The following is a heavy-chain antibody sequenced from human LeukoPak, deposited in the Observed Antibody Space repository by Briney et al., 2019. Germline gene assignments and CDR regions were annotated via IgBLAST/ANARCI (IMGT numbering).Heavy chain of an antibody. J-gene: IGHJ4*02. D-gene: IGHD6-19*01. Sequence: PGESLKIFCKGSGYTFTSYWIAWVRQMPGKGLEWMGIIYPGDSDIRYSPSFRGQVIISADKSISTAYLQWSSLKASDTAMYYCVRRDSSGWYYFDYWGQGTLVTVSS. CDR3: VRRDSSGWYYFDY. V-gene: IGHV5-51*01. CDR2: IYPGDSDI. CDR1: GYTFTSYW.